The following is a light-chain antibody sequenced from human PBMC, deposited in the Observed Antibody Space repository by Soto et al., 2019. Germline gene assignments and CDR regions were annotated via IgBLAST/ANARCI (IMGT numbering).Light chain of an antibody. Sequence: EIVLTQSPATLSSSPGERATLSCRASQSVSSYLAWYQQKPGQAPRLLIYDASTRATGIPARFRGSGSGTDFTLSISSLEPEDFAVYYCQQRGYTFGQGTKLEIK. CDR1: QSVSSY. J-gene: IGKJ2*01. CDR2: DAS. V-gene: IGKV3-11*01. CDR3: QQRGYT.